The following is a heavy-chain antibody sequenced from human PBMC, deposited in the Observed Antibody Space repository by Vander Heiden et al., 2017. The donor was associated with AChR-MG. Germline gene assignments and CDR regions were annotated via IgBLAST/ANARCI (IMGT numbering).Heavy chain of an antibody. Sequence: EVQLVESGGGLVQPGGSLRLSCAAAGSTVSNNYMSWVRQAPGKGLEWVSVIYSGGSTYYADSAKGRFTISRDNSKNTLYLQMNSLRAEDTAVYYCARGTYNRGAFDIWGQGTMVTVSS. J-gene: IGHJ3*02. CDR1: GSTVSNNY. CDR2: IYSGGST. D-gene: IGHD1-20*01. CDR3: ARGTYNRGAFDI. V-gene: IGHV3-66*02.